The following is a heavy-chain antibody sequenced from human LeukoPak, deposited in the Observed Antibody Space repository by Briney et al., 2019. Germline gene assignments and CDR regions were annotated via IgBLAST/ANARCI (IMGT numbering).Heavy chain of an antibody. J-gene: IGHJ4*02. Sequence: GGSLRLSCAASGYTFTNHGMHWVREAPGKGLEWVANIWFDGSQEYYADTVKGRLTISRDISKSTLYLQMNSLRAEDTAVYYCARDLAAARLDFRGQGTLVTVSS. CDR1: GYTFTNHG. V-gene: IGHV3-33*01. CDR3: ARDLAAARLDF. D-gene: IGHD6-6*01. CDR2: IWFDGSQE.